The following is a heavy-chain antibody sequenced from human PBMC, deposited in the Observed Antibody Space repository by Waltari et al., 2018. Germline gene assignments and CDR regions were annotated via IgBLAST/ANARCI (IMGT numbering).Heavy chain of an antibody. Sequence: QTQLHQWGAGLVKPSATLSRTCAVFAGSLGASCWTWVRHSPGKGLEWIGEIYHNGHTNYNPSLGRRVTISLDTSKNQCSLKLTSVTAADTAVYYCARGNYHDSPRLDWWGHGNLVTVSS. CDR3: ARGNYHDSPRLDW. D-gene: IGHD3-22*01. CDR1: AGSLGASC. CDR2: IYHNGHT. V-gene: IGHV4-34*01. J-gene: IGHJ4*01.